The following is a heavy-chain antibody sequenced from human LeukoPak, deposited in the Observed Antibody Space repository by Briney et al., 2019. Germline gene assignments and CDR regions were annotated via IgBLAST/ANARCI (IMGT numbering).Heavy chain of an antibody. V-gene: IGHV3-21*01. CDR1: GFTFSSYS. CDR3: ATVRDGYNPVEVDY. D-gene: IGHD5-24*01. Sequence: GGSLRLSCAASGFTFSSYSMNWVRQAPGKGLEWVSSISSSSSYIYYADSVKGRFTISRDNAKNSLYLQMNSLRAEDTAVYYCATVRDGYNPVEVDYWGQGTLVTVSS. J-gene: IGHJ4*02. CDR2: ISSSSSYI.